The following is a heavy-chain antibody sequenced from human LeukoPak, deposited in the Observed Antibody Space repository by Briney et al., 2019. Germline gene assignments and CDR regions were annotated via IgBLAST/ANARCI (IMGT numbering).Heavy chain of an antibody. V-gene: IGHV4-34*01. CDR3: ARSGPQRTAWFDP. D-gene: IGHD6-25*01. CDR1: GGSFSGYY. J-gene: IGHJ5*02. Sequence: SETLSLTCAVYGGSFSGYYWSWIRQPPGKGLEWIGEINHSGSTNYNPSLKSRVTISVDTSKNQFSLRLSSVTAADTAVYYCARSGPQRTAWFDPWGQGTPVTVSS. CDR2: INHSGST.